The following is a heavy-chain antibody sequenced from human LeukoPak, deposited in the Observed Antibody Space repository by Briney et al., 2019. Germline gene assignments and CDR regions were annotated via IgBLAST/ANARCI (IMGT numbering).Heavy chain of an antibody. J-gene: IGHJ4*02. CDR2: TQHDGDDK. D-gene: IGHD1-1*01. V-gene: IGHV3-30*02. CDR1: GFIVSHNY. CDR3: AKVLPGPFHY. Sequence: GGSLRLSCAASGFIVSHNYMTWVRQAPGKGLEWVAFTQHDGDDKYYADSVKGRFTISRDNSKNTLYLQMNSLRAEDTAVYYCAKVLPGPFHYWGQGTLVTVSS.